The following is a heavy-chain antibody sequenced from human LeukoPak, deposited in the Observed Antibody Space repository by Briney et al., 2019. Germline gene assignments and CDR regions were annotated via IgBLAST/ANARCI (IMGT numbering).Heavy chain of an antibody. CDR1: GYIFTSYW. Sequence: GEPLKISCKGSGYIFTSYWIGWVRQMPGKGLEWMGIIYPGDSDTRYSPSFQGQVIISADKSITTAYLQWSSLKASDTAMYYCATGLWWDLYYWGQGTLVTVSS. V-gene: IGHV5-51*01. J-gene: IGHJ4*02. CDR2: IYPGDSDT. D-gene: IGHD1-26*01. CDR3: ATGLWWDLYY.